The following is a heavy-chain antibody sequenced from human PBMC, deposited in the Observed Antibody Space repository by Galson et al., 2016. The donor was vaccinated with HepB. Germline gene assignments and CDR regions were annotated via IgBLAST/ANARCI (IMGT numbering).Heavy chain of an antibody. CDR2: IYYSGST. V-gene: IGHV4-59*01. J-gene: IGHJ4*02. Sequence: SETLSLTCTVSGGSISSYYWNWIRQPPGKGLEWIGYIYYSGSTNYNPSLKSRVTISVDTSRNQFSLKLGSVTAADTAVYYCARVKGGWGGWDPIDQWGQGTLVTVSS. D-gene: IGHD7-27*01. CDR3: ARVKGGWGGWDPIDQ. CDR1: GGSISSYY.